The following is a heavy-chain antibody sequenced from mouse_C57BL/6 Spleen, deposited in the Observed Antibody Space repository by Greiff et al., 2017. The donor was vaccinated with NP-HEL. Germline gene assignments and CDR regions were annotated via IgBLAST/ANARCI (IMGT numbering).Heavy chain of an antibody. Sequence: EVKLVESGPGLVKPSQSLSLTCSVTGYSLTSGYYWNWIRQFPGKKLEWRGYISYDGSNNYNPSPKNRISLTSDTSKNQFFLKLNSVTTEDTATYYCAFTTVVEGDYWGQGTTLTVSS. CDR2: ISYDGSN. CDR3: AFTTVVEGDY. CDR1: GYSLTSGYY. D-gene: IGHD1-1*01. J-gene: IGHJ2*01. V-gene: IGHV3-6*01.